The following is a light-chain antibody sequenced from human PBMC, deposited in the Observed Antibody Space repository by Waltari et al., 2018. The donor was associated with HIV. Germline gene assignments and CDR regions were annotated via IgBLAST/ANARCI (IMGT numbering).Light chain of an antibody. J-gene: IGLJ2*01. CDR3: AAWGDSLRGVV. CDR1: SSN. CDR2: RNN. V-gene: IGLV1-47*01. Sequence: QSVLTQPPSASGTPGQRVTISCSGSSSNVHWYQKFPGTAPKLLIYRNNQRPSGVPDRFSGSRSGTSASLAISGLRSEDEADYYCAAWGDSLRGVVFGGGTKLSVL.